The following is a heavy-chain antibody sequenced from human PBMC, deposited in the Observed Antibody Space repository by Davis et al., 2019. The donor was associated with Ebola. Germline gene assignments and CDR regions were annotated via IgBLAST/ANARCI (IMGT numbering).Heavy chain of an antibody. CDR3: ARLKESSGWYSGWSDP. J-gene: IGHJ5*02. V-gene: IGHV5-51*01. CDR1: GNSFTSHW. D-gene: IGHD6-19*01. Sequence: GESLKISCKDSGNSFTSHWIGWVRQMPGKGLEWVGIIYTGDSDTRYSPSFRGQVTISADKSISTAYLQWSSLKASDAAMYYCARLKESSGWYSGWSDPWGQGTLVTVSS. CDR2: IYTGDSDT.